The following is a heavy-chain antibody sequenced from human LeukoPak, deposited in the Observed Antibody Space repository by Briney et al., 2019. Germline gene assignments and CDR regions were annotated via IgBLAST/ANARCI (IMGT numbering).Heavy chain of an antibody. V-gene: IGHV4-38-2*02. CDR2: IYHSGST. Sequence: SETLSLTCTVSGYSISSGYYWGWIRQPPGKGLEWIGSIYHSGSTYYNPSLKSRVTISVDTSKNQFSLKLSSVTAADTAVYYCAREGAVGYCSGGSCPEGGWFDPWGQGTLVTVSS. CDR1: GYSISSGYY. D-gene: IGHD2-15*01. J-gene: IGHJ5*02. CDR3: AREGAVGYCSGGSCPEGGWFDP.